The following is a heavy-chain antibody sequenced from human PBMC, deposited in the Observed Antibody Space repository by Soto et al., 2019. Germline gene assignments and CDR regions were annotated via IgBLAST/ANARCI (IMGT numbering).Heavy chain of an antibody. CDR3: ARRTYDYGGTHYFDY. CDR2: IIPIFGTA. J-gene: IGHJ4*02. Sequence: QVQLVQSGAEVKKPGSSVKVSCKASGGTFSSYAISWVRQAPGQGLEWMGGIIPIFGTANYAQKFQGRVTIXXDXSXXTAYMELSSLRSEDTAVYYCARRTYDYGGTHYFDYWGQGTLVTVSS. D-gene: IGHD4-17*01. V-gene: IGHV1-69*12. CDR1: GGTFSSYA.